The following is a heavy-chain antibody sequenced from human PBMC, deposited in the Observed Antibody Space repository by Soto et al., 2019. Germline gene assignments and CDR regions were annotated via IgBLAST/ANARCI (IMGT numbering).Heavy chain of an antibody. CDR3: AKARGSITIDS. D-gene: IGHD2-21*01. V-gene: IGHV4-39*07. J-gene: IGHJ4*02. Sequence: SETLSLTCTVSGGSISRSSYYWGWIRQPPGKGLEWIGSIYYSGSTYYNPSLKSRVTISIDTSENKFSLKLTSVTAADTAVYYNAKARGSITIDSRGQGPLVTVSS. CDR1: GGSISRSSYY. CDR2: IYYSGST.